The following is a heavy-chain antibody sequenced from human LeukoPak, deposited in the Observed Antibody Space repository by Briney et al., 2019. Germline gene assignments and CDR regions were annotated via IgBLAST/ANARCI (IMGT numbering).Heavy chain of an antibody. Sequence: KSGRSLRLSCAASGFTFSSFTMDWVRRAPGKGLEWVSSISSNSDYIYYADSVKGRFTISRDNAKNSLYLQMTSLRAEDTAVYYCARGVGATTHYFDFWGQGALVTVSS. D-gene: IGHD1-26*01. V-gene: IGHV3-21*01. CDR2: ISSNSDYI. CDR1: GFTFSSFT. CDR3: ARGVGATTHYFDF. J-gene: IGHJ4*02.